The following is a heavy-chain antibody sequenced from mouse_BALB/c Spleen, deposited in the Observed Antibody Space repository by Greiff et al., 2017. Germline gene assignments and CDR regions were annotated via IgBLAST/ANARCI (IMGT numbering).Heavy chain of an antibody. Sequence: LVKPGASVKISCKASGYSFTGYYMHWVKQSHGKSLEWIGYISCYNGATSYNQKFKGKATFTVDTSSSTAYMQFNSLTSEDSAVYYCSRNGRYGYAMDYWGQGTSVTVSS. J-gene: IGHJ4*01. CDR1: GYSFTGYY. V-gene: IGHV1S34*01. CDR2: ISCYNGAT. D-gene: IGHD2-14*01. CDR3: SRNGRYGYAMDY.